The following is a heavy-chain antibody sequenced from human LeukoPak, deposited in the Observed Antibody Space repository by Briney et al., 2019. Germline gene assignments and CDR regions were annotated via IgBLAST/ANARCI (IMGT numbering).Heavy chain of an antibody. Sequence: GGSLRLSCAASGFTFSSYSMNWVRQAPGKGLEWVSSISSSSSYIYYADSVKGRFTISRDNSKNTLYLETNSLRAEDTAVYYCARVPCGGDCYWHFDLWGRGTLVTVSS. CDR3: ARVPCGGDCYWHFDL. V-gene: IGHV3-21*04. J-gene: IGHJ2*01. CDR1: GFTFSSYS. CDR2: ISSSSSYI. D-gene: IGHD2-21*02.